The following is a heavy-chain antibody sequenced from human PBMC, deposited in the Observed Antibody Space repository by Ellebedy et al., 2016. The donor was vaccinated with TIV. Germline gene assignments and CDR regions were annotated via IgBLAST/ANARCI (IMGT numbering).Heavy chain of an antibody. CDR2: ISSSGSYL. Sequence: GESLKISCAASGFTFSSYTINWVRQTPGKGLEWVSSISSSGSYLYYADSVKGRFTISKDNAKTSLYLQMNSLRVDDTAVYYCATSRARVYWGQGTLVTVSS. J-gene: IGHJ4*02. CDR1: GFTFSSYT. V-gene: IGHV3-21*01. CDR3: ATSRARVY.